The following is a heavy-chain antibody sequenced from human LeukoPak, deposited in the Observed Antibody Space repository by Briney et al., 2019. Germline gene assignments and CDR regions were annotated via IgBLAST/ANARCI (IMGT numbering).Heavy chain of an antibody. V-gene: IGHV4-39*01. Sequence: SETLSLTCTVSGGSISSSSYYWGWIRQLPGKGLEWIGSIYYSGSTYYNPSLKSRVTISVDTSKNQFSLKLSSVTAADTAVYYCARKGDGSGSYYLSYWGQGTLVTVSS. J-gene: IGHJ4*02. CDR1: GGSISSSSYY. D-gene: IGHD3-10*01. CDR2: IYYSGST. CDR3: ARKGDGSGSYYLSY.